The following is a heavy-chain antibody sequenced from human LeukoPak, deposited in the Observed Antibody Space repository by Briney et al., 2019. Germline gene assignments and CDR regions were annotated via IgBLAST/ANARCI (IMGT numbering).Heavy chain of an antibody. J-gene: IGHJ6*04. CDR3: ARTPGYCSSTSCYPYYGMDV. D-gene: IGHD2-2*01. Sequence: GESLKISCKGCGYSFTSYWIGWVRQMPGKGLEWMGIIYPGDSDTRYSPSFQGQVTISAEKSISTAYLQWSSLKASDTAMYYCARTPGYCSSTSCYPYYGMDVWGKGTTVTVSS. CDR1: GYSFTSYW. V-gene: IGHV5-51*01. CDR2: IYPGDSDT.